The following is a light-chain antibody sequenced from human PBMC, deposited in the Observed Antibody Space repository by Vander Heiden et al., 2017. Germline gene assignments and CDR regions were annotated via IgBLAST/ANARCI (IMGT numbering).Light chain of an antibody. Sequence: QSALTQPPSASGSPGQSVTDSCTGTSSDGGGYKYVSWYQQHPGKSPNLIIYDVTKRPSVVPDRFSGSTSGNTASLTVSGLQAEDEADYYCISYAGSNNLVFGGGTKLTVL. CDR1: SSDGGGYKY. CDR2: DVT. V-gene: IGLV2-8*01. J-gene: IGLJ2*01. CDR3: ISYAGSNNLV.